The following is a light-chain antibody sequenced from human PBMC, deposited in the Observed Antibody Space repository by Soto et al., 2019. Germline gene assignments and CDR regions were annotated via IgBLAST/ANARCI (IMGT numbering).Light chain of an antibody. V-gene: IGKV1-5*03. CDR2: KSS. Sequence: DIQMTQSPSTLSASVGDRVTITCRASQSISSWLAWYQQKPGKAPNLLIYKSSSLEGGVQSRFRGSGHGKDFTLNISSLKPDDVAHHHGQPYTSYPLTFGGGTKVEIK. CDR3: QPYTSYPLT. J-gene: IGKJ4*01. CDR1: QSISSW.